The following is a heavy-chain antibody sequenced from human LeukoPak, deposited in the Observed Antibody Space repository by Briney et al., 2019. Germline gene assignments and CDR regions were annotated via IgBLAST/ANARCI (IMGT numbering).Heavy chain of an antibody. CDR1: GFTFDDYG. Sequence: GGSLRLSCAASGFTFDDYGMSWVRQAPGKGLEWVSAISGSGGSTYYADSVKGRFTISRDNSKNTLYLQMNSLRAEDTAVYYCAKDRQVAGTTFDYWGQGTLVTVSS. V-gene: IGHV3-23*01. D-gene: IGHD6-19*01. CDR3: AKDRQVAGTTFDY. CDR2: ISGSGGST. J-gene: IGHJ4*02.